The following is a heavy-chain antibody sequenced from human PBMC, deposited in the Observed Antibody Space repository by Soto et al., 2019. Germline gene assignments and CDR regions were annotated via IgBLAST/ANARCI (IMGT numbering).Heavy chain of an antibody. D-gene: IGHD6-25*01. Sequence: PSETLSLTCTVSGGSITSSSHFWGRVRQPPGKGLEWIGTIYFTGNTYYTPSLKSRLTMSIDTSKNEFSLRLNSVTAADTAVYYCAGQTFTIAAASYGRSNWFDPWGPGTLVTVS. V-gene: IGHV4-39*01. CDR1: GGSITSSSHF. CDR2: IYFTGNT. J-gene: IGHJ5*02. CDR3: AGQTFTIAAASYGRSNWFDP.